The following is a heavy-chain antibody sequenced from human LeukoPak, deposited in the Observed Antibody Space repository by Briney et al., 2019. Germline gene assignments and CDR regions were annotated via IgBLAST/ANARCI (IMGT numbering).Heavy chain of an antibody. CDR1: GFTSSSYW. J-gene: IGHJ4*02. Sequence: AGGSLSLSWAASGFTSSSYWMSWVRQAPGKGLEGVANIKQDGSEKYYVDPVKGRFTISRENAKNSLYLQMNSLRAEDTAVYYSARDRGSSGWYEFDYWGQGTLVTVSS. V-gene: IGHV3-7*01. D-gene: IGHD6-19*01. CDR2: IKQDGSEK. CDR3: ARDRGSSGWYEFDY.